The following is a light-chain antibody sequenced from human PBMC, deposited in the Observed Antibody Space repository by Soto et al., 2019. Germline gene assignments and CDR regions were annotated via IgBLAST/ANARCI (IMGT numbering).Light chain of an antibody. CDR3: LQYDRFPAT. CDR2: SAS. V-gene: IGKV1-16*01. CDR1: QDINNF. Sequence: DIQMTQSPSSLSASVGGRVTITCRASQDINNFLAWFQQKPGKAPKPLIYSASSLQDGVTSRFRGSGSGTHFTLTISSLQPEDFATYFCLQYDRFPATFGGGTRVDIE. J-gene: IGKJ4*01.